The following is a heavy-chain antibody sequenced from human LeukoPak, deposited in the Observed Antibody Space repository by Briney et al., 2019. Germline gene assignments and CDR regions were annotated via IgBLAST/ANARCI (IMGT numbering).Heavy chain of an antibody. CDR1: GLSFGDYA. CDR2: IRSKAYGGTT. J-gene: IGHJ4*02. V-gene: IGHV3-49*04. D-gene: IGHD3-22*01. CDR3: TRIRDFDTSDYYAGFIDY. Sequence: PGRSLTVSCTASGLSFGDYAMSWVRQAPGKGLEWVGFIRSKAYGGTTEYGASVKGRFTISRDDSKSIAYLQMNSLKTEDTAFYYCTRIRDFDTSDYYAGFIDYWGQGTLVTVSS.